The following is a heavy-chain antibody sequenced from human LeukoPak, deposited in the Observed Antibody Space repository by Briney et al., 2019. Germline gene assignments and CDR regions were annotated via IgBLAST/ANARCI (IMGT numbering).Heavy chain of an antibody. D-gene: IGHD3-10*01. CDR1: GFISSDYS. Sequence: GGSLRLSCAASGFISSDYSLHWVRQAPGKGLEWVSAISGSGDSTYYADSVKGRFTISRDNSKNTLYLQMNSLRAEDTAVYYCAKASPHNYGSGSYYLNPFDPWGQGTLVTVSS. V-gene: IGHV3-23*01. CDR2: ISGSGDST. CDR3: AKASPHNYGSGSYYLNPFDP. J-gene: IGHJ5*02.